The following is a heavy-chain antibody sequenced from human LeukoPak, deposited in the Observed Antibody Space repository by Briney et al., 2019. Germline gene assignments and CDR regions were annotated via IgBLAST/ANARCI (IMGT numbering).Heavy chain of an antibody. CDR1: GFTFSNYG. CDR3: ARTFSFEY. Sequence: GXSLRLSCAASGFTFSNYGMSWVRQAPGKGLEWVSAIGGGGTSTYYADSVKGRFTISRDNSKSTLYLLMNSLRAEDTAVYYCARTFSFEYWGQGTLVTVSS. J-gene: IGHJ4*02. CDR2: IGGGGTST. V-gene: IGHV3-23*01.